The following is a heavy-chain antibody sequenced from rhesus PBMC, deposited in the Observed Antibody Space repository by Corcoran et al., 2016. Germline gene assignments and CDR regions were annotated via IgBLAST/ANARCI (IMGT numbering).Heavy chain of an antibody. CDR3: AKDRDDAFDF. Sequence: EVQLVESGGGLAKPGGSLRLSCAASGFTVSSYWINWVRQTPGKGLEWISAIKGGRRTTYLAASVKGRFTISRDNAKDTLSLQMNSLRAEDTAVYYCAKDRDDAFDFWGQGLRVTVSS. CDR1: GFTVSSYW. V-gene: IGHV3S42*01. CDR2: IKGGRRTT. J-gene: IGHJ3*01.